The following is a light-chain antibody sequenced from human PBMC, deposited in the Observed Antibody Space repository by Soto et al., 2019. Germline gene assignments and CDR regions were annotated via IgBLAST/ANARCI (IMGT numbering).Light chain of an antibody. Sequence: QSALTQPASVSGSPGQSITISCTGTSGDIGSYNRVSWYQQHPGKAPKLIIYEVTDRPSGVSNRFSGSKSGNTASLTISGLQADDGAEYYCSSYTNINTRACVFGTGTKLTVL. CDR1: SGDIGSYNR. CDR3: SSYTNINTRACV. V-gene: IGLV2-14*01. CDR2: EVT. J-gene: IGLJ1*01.